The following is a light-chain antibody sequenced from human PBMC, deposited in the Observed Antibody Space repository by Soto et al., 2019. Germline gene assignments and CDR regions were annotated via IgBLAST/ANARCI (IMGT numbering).Light chain of an antibody. Sequence: QSVLTQPPSVSGAPGQRVTISCTGSSSNIGAGYVVHWYQHLPGTAPRLLIYGNSNRPSGVPDRFSGSKSGTSASLAITGLQTEDEADYYCCSYAGSSTRVFGGGTKLTVL. CDR1: SSNIGAGYV. J-gene: IGLJ2*01. V-gene: IGLV1-40*01. CDR3: CSYAGSSTRV. CDR2: GNS.